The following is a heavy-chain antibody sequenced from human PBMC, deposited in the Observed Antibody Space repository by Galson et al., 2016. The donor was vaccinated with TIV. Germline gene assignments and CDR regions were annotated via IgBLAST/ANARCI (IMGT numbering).Heavy chain of an antibody. CDR3: ARERYWNGGSDY. CDR2: IYYSGNT. J-gene: IGHJ4*02. CDR1: GGSVSSASYY. V-gene: IGHV4-61*01. D-gene: IGHD1-1*01. Sequence: ETLSLTCTVSGGSVSSASYYWSWIRQPPGRGLEWIGYIYYSGNTLYNPSLKSRVAMSVDTSKNQFSLRLNSVTAAETAVYYCARERYWNGGSDYWGRGTLVTVSS.